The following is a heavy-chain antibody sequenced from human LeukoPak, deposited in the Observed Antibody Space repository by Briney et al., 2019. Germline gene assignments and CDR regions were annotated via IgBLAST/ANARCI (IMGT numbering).Heavy chain of an antibody. J-gene: IGHJ3*01. Sequence: GGSLRLSCATSGFTFRSYWMSWVRQAPGKGPEWVANIKEDGSERNYGDSVKGRFTISRDNAEKSLFLQMNNLRVEDTALYYCARYGSYLNAVDFWGQRTLVTVAS. CDR1: GFTFRSYW. D-gene: IGHD1-26*01. CDR2: IKEDGSER. V-gene: IGHV3-7*01. CDR3: ARYGSYLNAVDF.